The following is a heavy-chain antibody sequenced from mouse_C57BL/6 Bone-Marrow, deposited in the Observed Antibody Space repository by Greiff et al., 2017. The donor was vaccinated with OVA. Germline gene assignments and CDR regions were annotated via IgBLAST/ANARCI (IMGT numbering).Heavy chain of an antibody. CDR3: ARRANWAAWFAY. Sequence: VKLMESGAELVKPGASVKISCKASGYAFSSYWMNWVKQRPGKGLEWIGQIYPGDGDTNYNGKFKGKATLTADKSSSTAYMQLSSLTSEDSAVYYCARRANWAAWFAYWGQGTLVTVSA. V-gene: IGHV1-80*01. CDR1: GYAFSSYW. J-gene: IGHJ3*01. D-gene: IGHD4-1*01. CDR2: IYPGDGDT.